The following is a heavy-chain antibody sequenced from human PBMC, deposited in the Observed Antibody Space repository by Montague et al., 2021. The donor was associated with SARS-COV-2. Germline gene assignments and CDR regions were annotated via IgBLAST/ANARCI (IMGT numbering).Heavy chain of an antibody. Sequence: SETLSLTCVVSGDSISTDNWWTRVRLPPGKRLGGGEEIYHTGSTKYKPSLRSLVSIAVDKSCNQFSLRLTAVTAAATSIYCCASKGSGGSALAYWGQGTLVTVSS. CDR1: GDSISTDNW. J-gene: IGHJ4*02. V-gene: IGHV4/OR15-8*01. CDR2: IYHTGST. D-gene: IGHD3-10*01. CDR3: ASKGSGGSALAY.